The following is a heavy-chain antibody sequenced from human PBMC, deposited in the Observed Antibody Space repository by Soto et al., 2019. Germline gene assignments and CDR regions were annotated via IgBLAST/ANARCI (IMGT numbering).Heavy chain of an antibody. D-gene: IGHD2-2*01. V-gene: IGHV5-10-1*01. CDR3: ARRGYCSSTSCYEMRYYGMDV. J-gene: IGHJ6*02. CDR1: GYNFTSYW. Sequence: PGESLKISCKGSGYNFTSYWVYWVRQMPGKGLEWMGRIDPSDSYINYSPSFQGHVTFSADKSISTAYLQWSSLKASDTVMYFCARRGYCSSTSCYEMRYYGMDVWGQGTTVTVSS. CDR2: IDPSDSYI.